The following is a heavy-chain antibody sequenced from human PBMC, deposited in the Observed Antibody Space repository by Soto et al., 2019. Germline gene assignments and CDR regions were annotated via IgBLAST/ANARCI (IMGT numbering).Heavy chain of an antibody. CDR3: ARDPSLRWFYYDSSGYYYGWFDP. CDR2: ICYDGSNK. CDR1: GFTFSSYG. V-gene: IGHV3-33*01. J-gene: IGHJ5*02. D-gene: IGHD3-22*01. Sequence: GGSLRLSCAASGFTFSSYGMHWVRQAPGKGMEWVAVICYDGSNKYYADSVKGRLTISRENSKNTLYLQMNSLRAEDTAVYYCARDPSLRWFYYDSSGYYYGWFDPWGQGTLVTVSS.